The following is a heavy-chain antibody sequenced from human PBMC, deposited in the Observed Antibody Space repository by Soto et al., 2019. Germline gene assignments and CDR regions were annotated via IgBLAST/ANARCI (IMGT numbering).Heavy chain of an antibody. CDR2: INAGNGNT. CDR3: ARAESKIGWFDP. D-gene: IGHD2-21*01. J-gene: IGHJ5*02. V-gene: IGHV1-3*01. Sequence: ASVKVSCKASGYTFTSYAMHWVRQAPGQRLEWMGWINAGNGNTKYSQKFQGRVTITRDTSASTAYMELSSLRSEDTAVYYCARAESKIGWFDPWGQGTQVTVSS. CDR1: GYTFTSYA.